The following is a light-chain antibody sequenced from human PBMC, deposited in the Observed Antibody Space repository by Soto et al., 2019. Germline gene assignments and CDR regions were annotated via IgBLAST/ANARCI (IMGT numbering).Light chain of an antibody. CDR2: DVN. J-gene: IGLJ2*01. V-gene: IGLV2-14*01. CDR3: SSDTTNPTVL. Sequence: QSALTQPASVSGSPGQSITISCSGTSSDIGHYDYVSWYQQHPGKAPKLVIYDVNNRPSGLSDRFSGSKSSNTASLTISALHAEDEAHYYCSSDTTNPTVLFGGGTKLTVL. CDR1: SSDIGHYDY.